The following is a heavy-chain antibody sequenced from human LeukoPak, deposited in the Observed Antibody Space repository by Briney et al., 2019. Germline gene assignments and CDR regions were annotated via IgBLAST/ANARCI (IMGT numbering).Heavy chain of an antibody. CDR1: GDTFKTYY. CDR2: VYSSGST. CDR3: ARRYYYNLGSFPFDF. V-gene: IGHV4-59*12. D-gene: IGHD3-10*01. J-gene: IGHJ4*02. Sequence: LETLSLTCTISGDTFKTYYWSWIRQPPGKGLEWIGYVYSSGSTKYDSYNPSLKSRATISVDPSENQYSLKLSSVTAADTAVYYCARRYYYNLGSFPFDFWGQGTLVTVSS.